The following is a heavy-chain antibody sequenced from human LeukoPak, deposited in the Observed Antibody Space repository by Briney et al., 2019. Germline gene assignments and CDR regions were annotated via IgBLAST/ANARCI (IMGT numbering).Heavy chain of an antibody. CDR1: GYTFTSYG. CDR2: ISAYNGNT. CDR3: ARDRVWFGELLMLYYYYGTDV. D-gene: IGHD3-10*01. Sequence: ASVKVSCKASGYTFTSYGISWVRQAPGQGLEWMGWISAYNGNTNYAQKLQGRVTMTTDTSTSTAYMELRSLRSDDTAVYYCARDRVWFGELLMLYYYYGTDVWGQGTTVTVSS. V-gene: IGHV1-18*01. J-gene: IGHJ6*02.